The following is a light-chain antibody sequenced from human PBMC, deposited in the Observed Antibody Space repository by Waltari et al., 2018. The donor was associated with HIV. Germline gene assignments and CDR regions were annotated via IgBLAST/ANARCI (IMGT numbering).Light chain of an antibody. J-gene: IGKJ2*01. CDR2: WAS. Sequence: DIVMTQSPDSLAVCLGERATINCKSSQSVLYSSNNKNYLSWYQQKPGQPPKLLIYWASTLESGVPDRFSGSGSGADFTLTISSLQAEDVAVYYCQQYYSAPPTFGQGTKLEIK. CDR3: QQYYSAPPT. CDR1: QSVLYSSNNKNY. V-gene: IGKV4-1*01.